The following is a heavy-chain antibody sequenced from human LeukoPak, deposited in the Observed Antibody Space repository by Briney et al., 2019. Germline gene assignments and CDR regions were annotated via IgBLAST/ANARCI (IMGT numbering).Heavy chain of an antibody. D-gene: IGHD6-19*01. CDR1: GGSISGSY. J-gene: IGHJ3*02. CDR3: AKGGWSLDI. CDR2: IYYNGNT. V-gene: IGHV4-59*03. Sequence: SETLSLTCTVSGGSISGSYWSWIRQSPGKGLEWIGYIYYNGNTDYNPSPRSRLTISVDTPKNQFSLKLTSVTAADTALYYCAKGGWSLDIWGQGTMVTVPS.